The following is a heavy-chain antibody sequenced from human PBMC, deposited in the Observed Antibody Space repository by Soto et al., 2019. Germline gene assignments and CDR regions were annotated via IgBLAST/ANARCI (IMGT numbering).Heavy chain of an antibody. CDR3: ARGYHCTNGVCYRGPFDY. Sequence: ASVKVSCKASGYTFTGYYMHWVRQAPGQGLEWMGWINPNSGGTNYAQKFQGWVTMTRDTSISTAYMELSRLRSDDTAVYYCARGYHCTNGVCYRGPFDYWGQGTLVTVSS. D-gene: IGHD2-8*01. V-gene: IGHV1-2*04. J-gene: IGHJ4*02. CDR2: INPNSGGT. CDR1: GYTFTGYY.